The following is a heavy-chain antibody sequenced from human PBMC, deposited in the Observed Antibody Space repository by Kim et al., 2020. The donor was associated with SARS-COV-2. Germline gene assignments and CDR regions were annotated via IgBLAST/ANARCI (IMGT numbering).Heavy chain of an antibody. J-gene: IGHJ4*02. V-gene: IGHV3-11*05. Sequence: GGSLRLSCAASGFTFSDYYMSWIRQAPGKGLEWVSYISSSSSYTNYADSVKGRFTISRDNAKNSLYLQMNSLRAEDTAVYYCARDRIGYDILTGPTALDYWGQGTLVTVSS. CDR3: ARDRIGYDILTGPTALDY. CDR1: GFTFSDYY. D-gene: IGHD3-9*01. CDR2: ISSSSSYT.